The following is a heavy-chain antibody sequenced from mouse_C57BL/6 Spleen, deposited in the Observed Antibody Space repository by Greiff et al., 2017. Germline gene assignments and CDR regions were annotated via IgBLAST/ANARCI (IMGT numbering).Heavy chain of an antibody. CDR1: GYAFSSYW. CDR3: ARGPLYDGYSAWFAY. J-gene: IGHJ3*01. Sequence: VKLVESGAELVKPGASVKISCKASGYAFSSYWMNWVKQRPGKGLEWIGQIYPGDGDTNYNGKFKGKATLTADKSSSTAYMLLSSLSSEDSAVYFCARGPLYDGYSAWFAYWGQGTLVTVSA. CDR2: IYPGDGDT. D-gene: IGHD2-3*01. V-gene: IGHV1-80*01.